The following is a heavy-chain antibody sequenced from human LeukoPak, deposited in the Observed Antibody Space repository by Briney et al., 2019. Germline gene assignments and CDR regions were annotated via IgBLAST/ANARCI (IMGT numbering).Heavy chain of an antibody. Sequence: PSETLSLTCTISGGYIRSYYWNWIRQPAGKGLEWIGRLYTGGSNNYNPSLKSRVTMSVDTSKNQFSLNLSSVTAADTAVYYCARDYDDSGRFDYWGQGTLVTASS. D-gene: IGHD3-22*01. CDR2: LYTGGSN. CDR3: ARDYDDSGRFDY. V-gene: IGHV4-4*07. CDR1: GGYIRSYY. J-gene: IGHJ4*02.